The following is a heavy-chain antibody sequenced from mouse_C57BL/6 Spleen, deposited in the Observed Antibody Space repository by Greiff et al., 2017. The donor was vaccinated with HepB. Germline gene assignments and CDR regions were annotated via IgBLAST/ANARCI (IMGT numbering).Heavy chain of an antibody. CDR1: GYTFTDYY. V-gene: IGHV1-26*01. CDR3: ARRGFYDYDDGGDY. Sequence: VQLQQSGPELVKPGASVKISCKASGYTFTDYYMNWVKQSHGKSLEWIGDINPNNGGTSYNQKFKGKATLTVDKSSSTAYMELRSLTSEDSAVYYCARRGFYDYDDGGDYWGQGTTLTVSS. J-gene: IGHJ2*01. D-gene: IGHD2-4*01. CDR2: INPNNGGT.